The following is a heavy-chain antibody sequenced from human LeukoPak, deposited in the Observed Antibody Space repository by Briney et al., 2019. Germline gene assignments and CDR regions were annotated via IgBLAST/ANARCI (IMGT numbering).Heavy chain of an antibody. Sequence: PSQTLSLTCTVSGGSLSSGGYYWSWIRQHPGKGLEWIGYIYYSGSNYYNPSLKSRVTISVDTSKNQFTLKLSSVTAADTAVDYCARALPAAGTHNWFDPWGQGTLVTVSS. J-gene: IGHJ5*02. V-gene: IGHV4-31*03. D-gene: IGHD6-13*01. CDR1: GGSLSSGGYY. CDR2: IYYSGSN. CDR3: ARALPAAGTHNWFDP.